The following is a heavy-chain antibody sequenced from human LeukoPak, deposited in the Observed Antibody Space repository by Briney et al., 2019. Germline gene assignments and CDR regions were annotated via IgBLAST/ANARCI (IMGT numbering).Heavy chain of an antibody. Sequence: PGGSLRLSCAASGFTFSSYAMHWVRQAPGKGLEWVAVISYDGSNKYYADSVKGRFTISRDNSKNTLYLQMNSLRAEDTALYYCVLGSHPSYYYYMDVWGKGTTVTVSS. V-gene: IGHV3-30*04. CDR2: ISYDGSNK. D-gene: IGHD3-3*02. J-gene: IGHJ6*03. CDR1: GFTFSSYA. CDR3: VLGSHPSYYYYMDV.